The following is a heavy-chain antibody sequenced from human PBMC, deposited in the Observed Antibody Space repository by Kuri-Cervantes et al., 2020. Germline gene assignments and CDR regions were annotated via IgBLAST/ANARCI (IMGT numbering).Heavy chain of an antibody. J-gene: IGHJ5*02. V-gene: IGHV3-11*01. CDR1: GFTFSDYY. CDR2: ISSSGSTI. CDR3: ARSWELLGWFDP. D-gene: IGHD1-26*01. Sequence: LSLTCAAPGFTFSDYYMSWIRQAPGKGLEWVSYISSSGSTIYYAGSVKGRFTISRDNAKNSLYLQMNSLRAEDTAVYYCARSWELLGWFDPWGQGTLVTVSS.